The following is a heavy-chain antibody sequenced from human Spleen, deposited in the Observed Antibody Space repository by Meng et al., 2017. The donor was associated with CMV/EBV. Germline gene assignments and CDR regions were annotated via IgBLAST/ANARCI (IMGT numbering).Heavy chain of an antibody. D-gene: IGHD3-3*01. CDR1: GGNISSYA. J-gene: IGHJ6*02. V-gene: IGHV1-69*05. Sequence: LVKVSCKASGGNISSYAISWVRQAPGQGLEWMGGIIPIYGTATYAHKFQGRVTMTTDESTTAAYMDLSSLRSEDTAVYYCARDLRVIPSGYYYYYNYGMDVWGPGTTVTVFS. CDR2: IIPIYGTA. CDR3: ARDLRVIPSGYYYYYNYGMDV.